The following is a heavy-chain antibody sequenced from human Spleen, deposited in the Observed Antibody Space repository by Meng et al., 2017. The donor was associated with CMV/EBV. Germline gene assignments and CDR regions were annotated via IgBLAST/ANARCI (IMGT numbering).Heavy chain of an antibody. CDR3: AKASFDNVWGSYRPFEY. CDR1: YA. J-gene: IGHJ4*02. CDR2: LFSYTYST. Sequence: YAMGWVRQAPGKGLATVSVLFSYTYSTHYADSVKGRFTISRDSSKNTLYLQMNSLRAEDTAVYYCAKASFDNVWGSYRPFEYWGQGTLVTVSS. V-gene: IGHV3-23*03. D-gene: IGHD3-16*02.